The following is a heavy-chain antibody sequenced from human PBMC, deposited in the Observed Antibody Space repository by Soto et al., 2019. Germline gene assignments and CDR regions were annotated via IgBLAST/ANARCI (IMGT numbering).Heavy chain of an antibody. D-gene: IGHD5-18*01. V-gene: IGHV1-69*01. Sequence: QVQLVQSGAEVKKPGSSVKVSCKASGGTFSSYAISWVRQAPGQGLEWMGGVILMFGTANYAQKFQDRVTITADASTNTAYMELTSLRSEDTAVEYCASGYSDGYNFWGQGSLLTVSS. CDR2: VILMFGTA. J-gene: IGHJ4*02. CDR1: GGTFSSYA. CDR3: ASGYSDGYNF.